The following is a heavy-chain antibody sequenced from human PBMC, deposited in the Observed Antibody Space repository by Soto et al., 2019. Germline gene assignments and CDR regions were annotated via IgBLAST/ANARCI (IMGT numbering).Heavy chain of an antibody. CDR1: GFSFGSYA. Sequence: GRCLRFSCAAAGFSFGSYALSWVRQAPGKGLEWVSTIRGSDGKTFYADSVKRRFSISRDTSQNTLYLQMNSLRADDTAIYYCARWSYLDYWGQGTRVTVSS. CDR3: ARWSYLDY. D-gene: IGHD3-3*01. J-gene: IGHJ4*02. CDR2: IRGSDGKT. V-gene: IGHV3-23*01.